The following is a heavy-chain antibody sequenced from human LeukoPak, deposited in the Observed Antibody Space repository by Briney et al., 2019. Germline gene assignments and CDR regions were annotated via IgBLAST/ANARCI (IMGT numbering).Heavy chain of an antibody. D-gene: IGHD1-1*01. Sequence: SVKVSCKASGGTFSSYAISWVRQAPGQGLEWMGGIIPIFGTANYAQKFQGRVTITTDESTSTAYMELSSLRSEDTAVYYWARGAGERYGIYYYYMDVWGKGTTVTVSS. CDR1: GGTFSSYA. CDR2: IIPIFGTA. V-gene: IGHV1-69*05. CDR3: ARGAGERYGIYYYYMDV. J-gene: IGHJ6*03.